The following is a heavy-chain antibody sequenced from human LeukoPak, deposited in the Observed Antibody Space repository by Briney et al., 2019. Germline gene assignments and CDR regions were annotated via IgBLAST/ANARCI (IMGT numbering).Heavy chain of an antibody. CDR1: GGSISSSSYY. CDR3: ARTGIVGIMHNWFDP. D-gene: IGHD1-14*01. V-gene: IGHV4-39*07. CDR2: IYYSGST. J-gene: IGHJ5*02. Sequence: SETLSLTCTVSGGSISSSSYYWGWIHQPPGKGLEWIGSIYYSGSTYYNPSLKSRVTISVDTSKNQFSLKLSSVTAADTAVYYCARTGIVGIMHNWFDPWGQGTLVTVSS.